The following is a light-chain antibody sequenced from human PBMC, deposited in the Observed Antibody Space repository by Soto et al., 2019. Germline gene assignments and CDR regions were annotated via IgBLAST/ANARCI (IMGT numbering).Light chain of an antibody. CDR1: SGHSSYA. CDR3: QTWGTGIHWV. V-gene: IGLV4-69*01. J-gene: IGLJ3*02. CDR2: LNSDGSH. Sequence: QAVVTQSPSASASLGASVKLTCTLSSGHSSYAIAWHQQQPEKGPRYLMKLNSDGSHSKGDGIPDRFSGSSSGAERYLTIPSLQSEDEADYYCQTWGTGIHWVFGGGTKVTVL.